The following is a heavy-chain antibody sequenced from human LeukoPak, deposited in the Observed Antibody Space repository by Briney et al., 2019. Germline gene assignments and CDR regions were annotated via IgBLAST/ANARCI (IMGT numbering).Heavy chain of an antibody. D-gene: IGHD3-3*01. Sequence: ASVKVSCKASGYTFTTYDINWVRQATGQGLEWMGWVNPNSGNTGYAQKFQGRVTMTRNTSISTAYMELSSLRSEDTAVHYCARGIFGVYYFDYWGQGTLVTVSS. CDR2: VNPNSGNT. CDR3: ARGIFGVYYFDY. V-gene: IGHV1-8*01. J-gene: IGHJ4*02. CDR1: GYTFTTYD.